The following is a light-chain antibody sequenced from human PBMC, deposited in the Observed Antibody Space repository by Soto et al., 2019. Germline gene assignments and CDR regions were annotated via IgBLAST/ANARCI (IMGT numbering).Light chain of an antibody. CDR3: HQYNNGGT. J-gene: IGKJ1*01. V-gene: IGKV3-15*01. CDR1: QSVSSS. CDR2: GAS. Sequence: EVVMTQSPATLSVSPGERATLSCRASQSVSSSLAWYQQKLGQAPRLLIYGASTRATGFPARFSGSGSGTEFTLTISSLQSEDFAVYYCHQYNNGGTFGQGTKV.